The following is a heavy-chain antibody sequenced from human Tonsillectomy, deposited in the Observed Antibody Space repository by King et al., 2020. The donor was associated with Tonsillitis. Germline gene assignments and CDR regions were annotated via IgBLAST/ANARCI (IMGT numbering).Heavy chain of an antibody. CDR2: ISYDGSNK. CDR3: ARGSNYYYDTSGSPTYYFDY. J-gene: IGHJ4*02. Sequence: VQLVESGGGVVQPGRSLRLSCAASGFTFCSYAMHWVRQAPGKGLEWVAVISYDGSNKYYADSVKGRFSISRDNSKNTLYLQMNSLRAEDTAVYYCARGSNYYYDTSGSPTYYFDYWGQGTLVTVSS. D-gene: IGHD3-22*01. CDR1: GFTFCSYA. V-gene: IGHV3-30-3*01.